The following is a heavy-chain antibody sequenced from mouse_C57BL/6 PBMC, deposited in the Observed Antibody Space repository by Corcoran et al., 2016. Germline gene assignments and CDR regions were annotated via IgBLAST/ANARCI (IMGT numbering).Heavy chain of an antibody. CDR1: GYAFSSYW. CDR2: IYPGDGDT. D-gene: IGHD2-1*01. Sequence: QVQLQQSGAELVRPGASVKISCKASGYAFSSYWMNWVKQRPGKGLEWIGQIYPGDGDTNYNGKFKGKATLTADKSSSTAYMQLSSLTSEDSAVYFCARDYGNYYGFLAYWGQGTLVTVSA. J-gene: IGHJ3*01. CDR3: ARDYGNYYGFLAY. V-gene: IGHV1-80*01.